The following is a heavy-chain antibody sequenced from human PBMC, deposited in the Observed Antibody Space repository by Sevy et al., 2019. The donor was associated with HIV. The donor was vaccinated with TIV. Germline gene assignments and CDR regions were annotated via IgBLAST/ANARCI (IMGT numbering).Heavy chain of an antibody. CDR3: ATRWTPGY. J-gene: IGHJ4*02. CDR1: GFTFSAYG. D-gene: IGHD1-1*01. CDR2: IRYDGSNQ. Sequence: GSLRLSCAASGFTFSAYGMHWVRQAPGKGLEWMAFIRYDGSNQFYADSVKGRFTISRDNSNNTLYLQMNTLRTEDTAVYYCATRWTPGYWGQGTLVTVSS. V-gene: IGHV3-30*02.